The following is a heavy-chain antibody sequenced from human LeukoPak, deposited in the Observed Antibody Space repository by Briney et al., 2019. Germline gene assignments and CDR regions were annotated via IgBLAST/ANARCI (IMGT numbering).Heavy chain of an antibody. D-gene: IGHD5-12*01. CDR3: ARGVPEGRSGYGVYYYHMDV. CDR2: IYYSGST. J-gene: IGHJ6*03. V-gene: IGHV4-59*01. Sequence: SSETLSLTCAVYGGSFSGYYWSWIRQPPGKGLEWIGYIYYSGSTDYNSSLKSRVTISVDTSKNQFSLKLNSVTAADTAVYYCARGVPEGRSGYGVYYYHMDVWGKGTTVTVSS. CDR1: GGSFSGYY.